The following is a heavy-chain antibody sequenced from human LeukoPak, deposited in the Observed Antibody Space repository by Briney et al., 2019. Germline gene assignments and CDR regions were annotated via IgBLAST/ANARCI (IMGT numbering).Heavy chain of an antibody. J-gene: IGHJ4*02. D-gene: IGHD2-2*01. Sequence: GGSLRLSCAASGFTFSSYGMHWVRQAPGKGLEWVAFIRYDGSNKYYADSVKGRFTISRDNSKNTLYLQMNSLRAEDTAVYYCARESYCSSTSCQWFHYWGQGTPVTVSS. CDR2: IRYDGSNK. V-gene: IGHV3-30*02. CDR3: ARESYCSSTSCQWFHY. CDR1: GFTFSSYG.